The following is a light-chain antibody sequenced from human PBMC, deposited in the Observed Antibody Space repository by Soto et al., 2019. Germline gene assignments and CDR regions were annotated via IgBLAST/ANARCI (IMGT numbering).Light chain of an antibody. V-gene: IGKV3-20*01. CDR2: GAS. Sequence: EIVLTQSPGTLSLSPGERATLSCRASQSVSSSYLAWYQQKPGQAPGLLIYGASSRATGIPDRFSGSGSGTDFTLTISRLEPEDFAVYYCQQYRAFGQGTKV. J-gene: IGKJ1*01. CDR1: QSVSSSY. CDR3: QQYRA.